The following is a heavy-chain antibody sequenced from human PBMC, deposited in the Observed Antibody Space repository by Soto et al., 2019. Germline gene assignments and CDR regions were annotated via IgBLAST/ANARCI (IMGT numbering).Heavy chain of an antibody. V-gene: IGHV4-4*02. CDR2: IHHSGNT. Sequence: SEILSLTCAVSGGSISSSDWWSWVRQPPGKGLEWIGEIHHSGNTNYNPSLKSRVSISLDKSKNQLSLNLHSVTAADTAVYYCAGGGYYRFDPWGQGTLVAVSS. CDR1: GGSISSSDW. D-gene: IGHD1-26*01. CDR3: AGGGYYRFDP. J-gene: IGHJ5*02.